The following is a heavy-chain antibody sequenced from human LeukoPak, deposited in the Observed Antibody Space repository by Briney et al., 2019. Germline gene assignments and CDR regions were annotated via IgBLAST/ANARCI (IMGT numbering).Heavy chain of an antibody. CDR3: AKVGSKLYYFDY. V-gene: IGHV3-23*01. CDR2: ISGSGGST. J-gene: IGHJ4*02. Sequence: GGSLRLSCAASGFTLRNYAMSWVRQAPGKGLEWVSAISGSGGSTYYADSVKGRFTISRDNSKNTLYLQMNSLRAEDTAVYYCAKVGSKLYYFDYWGQGTLVTVSS. D-gene: IGHD2-15*01. CDR1: GFTLRNYA.